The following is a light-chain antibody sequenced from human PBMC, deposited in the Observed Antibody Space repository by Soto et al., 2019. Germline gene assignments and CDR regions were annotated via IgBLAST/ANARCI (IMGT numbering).Light chain of an antibody. Sequence: EIVLTQSPGTLSFSPGERATLSCRASQSVSSSYLAWYQQKPGQAPRLLIYGASSRAIGIPDRFSGSGSGTDFTLTISRLEPEDFAVYYCQQYGSSPATFGQGTKV. CDR1: QSVSSSY. V-gene: IGKV3-20*01. J-gene: IGKJ1*01. CDR3: QQYGSSPAT. CDR2: GAS.